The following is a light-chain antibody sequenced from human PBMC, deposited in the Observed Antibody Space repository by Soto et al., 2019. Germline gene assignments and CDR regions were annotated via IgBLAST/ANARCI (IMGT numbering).Light chain of an antibody. Sequence: QSALTQPASVSGSPGQSITISCTGTSSDVGGYNNVSWYQHSPGKAPKLILFAVSDRPSGVSHRFSGSKSGNTASLTISGLQADDEADYYCCAYTSLSTVVFGGGTKVTVL. CDR2: AVS. CDR3: CAYTSLSTVV. J-gene: IGLJ2*01. CDR1: SSDVGGYNN. V-gene: IGLV2-14*01.